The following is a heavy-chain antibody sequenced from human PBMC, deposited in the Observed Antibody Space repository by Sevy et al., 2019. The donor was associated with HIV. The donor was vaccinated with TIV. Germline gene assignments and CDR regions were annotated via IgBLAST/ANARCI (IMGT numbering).Heavy chain of an antibody. CDR1: GFTFSNYD. J-gene: IGHJ4*02. Sequence: GGSLRLSCAASGFTFSNYDMNWVRQAPGKGLEWVSYISSGSSYIYYADSLKGRVTISRDNANNSLFLQLNSLRAEDTAVYYCAMVLDYYDTGGLYYWGQGALVTVSS. CDR2: ISSGSSYI. D-gene: IGHD3-22*01. V-gene: IGHV3-21*01. CDR3: AMVLDYYDTGGLYY.